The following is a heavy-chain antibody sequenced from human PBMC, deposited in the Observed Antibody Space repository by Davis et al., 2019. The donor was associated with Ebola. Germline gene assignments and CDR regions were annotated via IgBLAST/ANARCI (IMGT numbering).Heavy chain of an antibody. J-gene: IGHJ5*02. CDR3: ARGGYSSTWTIA. CDR2: IKQDGSEK. D-gene: IGHD6-13*01. V-gene: IGHV3-7*01. Sequence: GGSLRLSCAASGFTFSSYGMHWVRQAPGKGLEWVANIKQDGSEKYYVDSVKGRFTISRDNAKNSLYLQMNSLRAEDTAVYYCARGGYSSTWTIAWGQGTLVTVSS. CDR1: GFTFSSYG.